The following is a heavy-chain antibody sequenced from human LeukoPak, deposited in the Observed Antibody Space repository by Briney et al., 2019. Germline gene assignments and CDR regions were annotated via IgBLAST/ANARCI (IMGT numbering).Heavy chain of an antibody. J-gene: IGHJ4*02. CDR2: IYPGDSLGDSNP. D-gene: IGHD6-13*01. Sequence: GESLKISCKDSGYIFSNYWIGWVRQLPGKGLEWMGIIYPGDSLGDSNPRYSPSFQGQVTISADKSISTVYLQWTSLKASDTAIYYCARHLGSSSRVAPLGYWGQGTLVTVSS. V-gene: IGHV5-51*01. CDR3: ARHLGSSSRVAPLGY. CDR1: GYIFSNYW.